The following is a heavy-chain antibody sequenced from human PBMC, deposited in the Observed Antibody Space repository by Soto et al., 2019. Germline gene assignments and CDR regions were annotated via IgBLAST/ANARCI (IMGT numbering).Heavy chain of an antibody. Sequence: QVQLQQWGAGLLKPSETLSLTCAVYGGSFSGYQWSWIRQTPGKGLEWIGEINDSGNINYNPSLKSRVTIFLDTPKKRTSLKLSSVTAADTAVYYCARGLILWFGELSRRGGYYYDMDVWGKGTTVIVSS. CDR2: INDSGNI. J-gene: IGHJ6*03. CDR1: GGSFSGYQ. V-gene: IGHV4-34*01. D-gene: IGHD3-10*01. CDR3: ARGLILWFGELSRRGGYYYDMDV.